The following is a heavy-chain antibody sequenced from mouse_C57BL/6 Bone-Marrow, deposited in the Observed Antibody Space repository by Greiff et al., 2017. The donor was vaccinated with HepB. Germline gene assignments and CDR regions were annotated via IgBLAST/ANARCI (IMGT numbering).Heavy chain of an antibody. D-gene: IGHD2-2*01. CDR2: ISNGGGST. V-gene: IGHV5-12*01. CDR1: GFTFSDYY. CDR3: ARLPYGFYFDY. Sequence: DVHLVESGGGLVQPGGSLKLSCAASGFTFSDYYMYWVRQTPEKRLEWVAYISNGGGSTYYPDTVKGRFTISRDNAKNTLYLQMSRLKSEDTAMYYCARLPYGFYFDYWGQGTTLTVSS. J-gene: IGHJ2*01.